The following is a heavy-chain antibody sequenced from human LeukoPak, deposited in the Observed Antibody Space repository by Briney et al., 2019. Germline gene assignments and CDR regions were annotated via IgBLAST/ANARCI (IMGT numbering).Heavy chain of an antibody. V-gene: IGHV1-69*13. Sequence: ASVNVSFKASGGTFSIYAISWVRQAPGQGLEWMGGIIPIFGTANYAQKFQGRVTITADESTSTAYMELSSLRSEDTAVYYCAREPFEQYYYYGMDVWGQGTTVTVSS. CDR3: AREPFEQYYYYGMDV. D-gene: IGHD1/OR15-1a*01. CDR2: IIPIFGTA. J-gene: IGHJ6*02. CDR1: GGTFSIYA.